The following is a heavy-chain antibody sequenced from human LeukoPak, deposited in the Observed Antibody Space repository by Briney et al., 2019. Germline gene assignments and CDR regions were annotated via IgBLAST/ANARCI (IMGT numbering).Heavy chain of an antibody. D-gene: IGHD1-1*01. CDR2: IYYSGST. Sequence: PSQTLSLTCTVSGGSISSGGYYWIWIRQHPGKGLEWIGYIYYSGSTYYNPYLKSRVTISVDTSKNQFSLKLSSVTAADTAVYYCARDGYGNWFDPWGQGTLVTVSS. J-gene: IGHJ5*02. V-gene: IGHV4-31*03. CDR1: GGSISSGGYY. CDR3: ARDGYGNWFDP.